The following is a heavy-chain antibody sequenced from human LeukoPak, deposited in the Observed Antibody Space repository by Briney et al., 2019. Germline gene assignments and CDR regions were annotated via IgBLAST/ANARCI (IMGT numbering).Heavy chain of an antibody. CDR1: GFTFTSHA. D-gene: IGHD6-6*01. V-gene: IGHV3-30*04. J-gene: IGHJ4*01. Sequence: PGRSLRLSCAASGFTFTSHAMHWVRQAPGKGLEWATVIASDGRDKHYADSVKGRFTISRDNSKNTVYLQMDSLRTEDTAIYYCARDLTRSARYDFDCWGPGTLVTVSS. CDR3: ARDLTRSARYDFDC. CDR2: IASDGRDK.